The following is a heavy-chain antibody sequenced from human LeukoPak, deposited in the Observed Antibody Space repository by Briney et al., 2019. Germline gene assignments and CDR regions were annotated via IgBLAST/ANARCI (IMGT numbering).Heavy chain of an antibody. Sequence: SETLSLTCAVYGGSFSGYYWSWIRQPPGKGLEWIGEINHSGSTNYNPSLKSRVTISVDTSKNQLSLKLSSVTAADTAVYYCARQNYDFWSGYYNWFDPWGQGTLVTVSS. CDR1: GGSFSGYY. D-gene: IGHD3-3*01. J-gene: IGHJ5*02. V-gene: IGHV4-34*01. CDR2: INHSGST. CDR3: ARQNYDFWSGYYNWFDP.